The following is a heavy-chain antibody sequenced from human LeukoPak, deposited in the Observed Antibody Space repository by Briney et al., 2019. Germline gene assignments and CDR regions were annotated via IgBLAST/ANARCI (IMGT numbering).Heavy chain of an antibody. CDR1: GFTFGSYA. J-gene: IGHJ4*02. D-gene: IGHD3-10*01. CDR3: AEHHGLRGVKSLDY. Sequence: GRPLRLSCAASGFTFGSYAMSWVRHAPGKGLEWDSAISGSGGSTYYADSVKGRFTISRDNSKNTLYLQMNSLRAEDTAVYYCAEHHGLRGVKSLDYWGQGTLVTVSS. V-gene: IGHV3-23*01. CDR2: ISGSGGST.